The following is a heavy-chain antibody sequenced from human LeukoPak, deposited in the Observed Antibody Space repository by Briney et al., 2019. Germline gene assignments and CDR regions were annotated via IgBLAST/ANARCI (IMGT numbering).Heavy chain of an antibody. Sequence: GGSLRLSCAASGFTFSSYEMNWVRQAPGKGLEWVSSISRSATTIYYADSVKGRFTISRDNAKNSLYLQMNSLRAEDTAVYYCARDQVRYDILTGSDYYYMDVWGKGTTVTVSS. CDR3: ARDQVRYDILTGSDYYYMDV. CDR1: GFTFSSYE. V-gene: IGHV3-48*03. CDR2: ISRSATTI. J-gene: IGHJ6*03. D-gene: IGHD3-9*01.